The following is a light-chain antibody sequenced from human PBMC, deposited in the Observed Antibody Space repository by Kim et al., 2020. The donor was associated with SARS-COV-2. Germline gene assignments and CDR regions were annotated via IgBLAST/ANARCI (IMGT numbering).Light chain of an antibody. CDR3: QQYGDLPIT. J-gene: IGKJ4*01. CDR1: HDISNS. Sequence: ASVGDRVTITWRASHDISNSLNWYQQKLGKAPKLLVFDASNLETGVPSRFSGRRSGTDFTFTISSLQPEDIATYYCQQYGDLPITFGGGTKVDIK. V-gene: IGKV1-33*01. CDR2: DAS.